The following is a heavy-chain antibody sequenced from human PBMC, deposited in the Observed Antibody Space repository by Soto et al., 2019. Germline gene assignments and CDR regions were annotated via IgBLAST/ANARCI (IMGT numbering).Heavy chain of an antibody. CDR2: INSDGSTT. CDR1: GFTFSSYW. J-gene: IGHJ4*02. CDR3: ARALGGFDDY. Sequence: GGSLRLSCTASGFTFSSYWMHWVRQAPGNGLVWVSRINSDGSTTTYADSVKGRFTISRDNAKNTLYLQVNSLRAEDTAVYYCARALGGFDDYWGQGTLVTVSS. V-gene: IGHV3-74*01. D-gene: IGHD5-12*01.